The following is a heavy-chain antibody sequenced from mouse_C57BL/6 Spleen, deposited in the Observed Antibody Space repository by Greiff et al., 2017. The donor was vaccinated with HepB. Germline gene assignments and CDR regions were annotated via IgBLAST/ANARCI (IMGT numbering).Heavy chain of an antibody. CDR1: GYTFTSYW. CDR3: ANGDY. Sequence: VQLQQPGAELVRPGTSVKLSCKASGYTFTSYWMHWVKQRPGQGLEWIGVIDPSDSYTNYNQKFKGKATLTVDTSSSTAYMQLSSLTSEDSAVYYCANGDYWGQGTTLTVSS. J-gene: IGHJ2*01. CDR2: IDPSDSYT. V-gene: IGHV1-59*01.